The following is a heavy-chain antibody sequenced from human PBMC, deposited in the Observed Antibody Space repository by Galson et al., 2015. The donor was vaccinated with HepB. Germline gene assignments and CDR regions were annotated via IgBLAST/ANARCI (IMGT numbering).Heavy chain of an antibody. D-gene: IGHD6-6*01. J-gene: IGHJ5*02. CDR3: ARGFAARPYNWFDP. CDR1: GDSVSSNSAA. V-gene: IGHV6-1*01. Sequence: CAISGDSVSSNSAAWNWIRQSPSRGLEWLGRTYYRSKWYNDYAVSVKSRITINPDTSKNQFSLQLNSVTPEDTAVYYCARGFAARPYNWFDPWGQGTLVTVSS. CDR2: TYYRSKWYN.